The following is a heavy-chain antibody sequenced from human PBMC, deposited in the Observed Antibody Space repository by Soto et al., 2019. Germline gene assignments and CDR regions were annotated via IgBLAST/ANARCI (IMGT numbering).Heavy chain of an antibody. Sequence: QVQLVQSGAEVKKPGASVKLSCKASGYTFISYGITWVRQAPGQGLEWMGWISAYNAHTNYGQKFQDRVSLTTDTSTNTSYMEMRSLRSDDTAFYFCARVFRWSSSSWGFDSWGQGTLVTVSS. J-gene: IGHJ4*02. CDR3: ARVFRWSSSSWGFDS. D-gene: IGHD6-6*01. V-gene: IGHV1-18*01. CDR1: GYTFISYG. CDR2: ISAYNAHT.